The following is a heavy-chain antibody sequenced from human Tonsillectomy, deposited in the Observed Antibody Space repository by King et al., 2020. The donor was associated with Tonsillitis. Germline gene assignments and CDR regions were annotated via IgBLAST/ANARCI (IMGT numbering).Heavy chain of an antibody. Sequence: VQLQESGPGLVKPSETLSLTCTVSGVSVSSSIYSWSWIRQPPGGGLEWIGYVHYSGNSNYNPSLKSRVTISLDASKNQFFLKLNSVTAADTALYYCARVRGYNCGLFDYWGQGTLVTVSS. D-gene: IGHD5-18*01. J-gene: IGHJ4*02. V-gene: IGHV4-61*01. CDR3: ARVRGYNCGLFDY. CDR2: VHYSGNS. CDR1: GVSVSSSIYS.